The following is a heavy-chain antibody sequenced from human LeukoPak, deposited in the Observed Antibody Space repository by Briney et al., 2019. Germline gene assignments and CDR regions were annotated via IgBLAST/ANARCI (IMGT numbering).Heavy chain of an antibody. CDR3: ARHPIFGSGTSSGFDV. Sequence: SETLSLTCSVSGDPISDDYWSWIRHPPGRGLEWSAYVYGNGGTSYNTSFGSRVTISADTSKNELSLNLRSVSAADTAVYYCARHPIFGSGTSSGFDVWGQGTMVTVSS. J-gene: IGHJ3*01. CDR2: VYGNGGT. D-gene: IGHD3-10*01. CDR1: GDPISDDY. V-gene: IGHV4-59*08.